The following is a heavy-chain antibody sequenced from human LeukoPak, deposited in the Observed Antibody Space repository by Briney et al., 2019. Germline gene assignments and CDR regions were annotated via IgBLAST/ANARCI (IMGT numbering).Heavy chain of an antibody. CDR1: GFTFSSYE. J-gene: IGHJ4*02. CDR3: ARLFGGVTTFDY. V-gene: IGHV3-48*03. D-gene: IGHD4-17*01. CDR2: ISGTGSTI. Sequence: GGSLRLSCAASGFTFSSYEMNWVRQAAGKGLEWVSYISGTGSTIFYADSVKGRFTISRDNAKNSLYLQMNSLRAEDTAVYYCARLFGGVTTFDYWGQGALVTVSS.